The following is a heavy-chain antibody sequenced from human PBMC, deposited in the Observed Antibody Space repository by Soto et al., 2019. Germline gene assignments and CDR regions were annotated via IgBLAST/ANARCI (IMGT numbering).Heavy chain of an antibody. V-gene: IGHV3-23*01. J-gene: IGHJ4*02. CDR2: ISGSGGST. Sequence: GGSLRLSCAASGFTFSSYAMSWVRQAPWKGLEWVSAISGSGGSTYYADSVKGRFTISRDNSKNTLYLQMNSLRAEDTAVYYCAKACFVRYCSGFDHWGQGTLVTVSS. CDR3: AKACFVRYCSGFDH. CDR1: GFTFSSYA. D-gene: IGHD2-15*01.